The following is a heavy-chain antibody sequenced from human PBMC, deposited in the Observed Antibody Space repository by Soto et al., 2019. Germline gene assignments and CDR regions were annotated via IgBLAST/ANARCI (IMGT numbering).Heavy chain of an antibody. D-gene: IGHD6-13*01. Sequence: SETLSLTWTVSGGSISSGNYYWSWIRQPPGKGLEWIGFISYSGSTYYNASLKSRVTISVDTSKNQFSLKLSSVTAADTAVYYCAGLIAAADHYYYYGMDVWGQGTTVTVSS. CDR3: AGLIAAADHYYYYGMDV. CDR2: ISYSGST. V-gene: IGHV4-30-4*01. J-gene: IGHJ6*02. CDR1: GGSISSGNYY.